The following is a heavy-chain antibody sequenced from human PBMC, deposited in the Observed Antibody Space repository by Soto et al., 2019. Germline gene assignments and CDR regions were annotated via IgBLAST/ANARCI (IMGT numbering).Heavy chain of an antibody. V-gene: IGHV1-69*12. CDR3: ARDGRGYCSGVSCPGYYYYGMDV. D-gene: IGHD2-15*01. CDR2: ILPIFGTA. Sequence: QVQLVQSGAEVKKPGSSVKVSCKASGGTFSSYAISWVRQAPGQGLEWMGGILPIFGTANYAQKFQGRVTITADESTSPAYMELSSLRVEDTAVYYCARDGRGYCSGVSCPGYYYYGMDVWGQGTTVTVSS. J-gene: IGHJ6*02. CDR1: GGTFSSYA.